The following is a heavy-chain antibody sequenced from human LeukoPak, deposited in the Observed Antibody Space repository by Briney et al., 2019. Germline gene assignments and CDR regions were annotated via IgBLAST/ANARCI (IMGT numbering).Heavy chain of an antibody. V-gene: IGHV3-7*01. Sequence: GGSLRLSCAPSGFTFSRYWMTWVRQTPEKGLEWVASIKDDGRQKYYVDSVKGRFTVSRDNAKNSAYLQMDSLRAEDTALYYCARAASRGFDTWGQETLATVSS. CDR3: ARAASRGFDT. D-gene: IGHD5-24*01. CDR1: GFTFSRYW. CDR2: IKDDGRQK. J-gene: IGHJ4*02.